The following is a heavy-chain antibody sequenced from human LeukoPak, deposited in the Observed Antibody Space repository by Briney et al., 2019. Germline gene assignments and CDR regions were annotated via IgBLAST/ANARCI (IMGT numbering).Heavy chain of an antibody. J-gene: IGHJ5*02. CDR3: ARHGGYYDRGHNWFDP. Sequence: PSETLSLTCTVSGGSISSYYRSWIRQPPGKGLEWIGYIYTSGSTNYNPSLKSRVTISVDTSKNQFSLKLSSVTAADTAVYYCARHGGYYDRGHNWFDPWGQGTLVTVSS. D-gene: IGHD3-22*01. CDR1: GGSISSYY. V-gene: IGHV4-4*09. CDR2: IYTSGST.